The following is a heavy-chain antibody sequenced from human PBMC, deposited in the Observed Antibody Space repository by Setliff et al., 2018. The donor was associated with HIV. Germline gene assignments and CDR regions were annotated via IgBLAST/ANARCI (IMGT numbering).Heavy chain of an antibody. J-gene: IGHJ4*02. CDR3: AKPLPTANGWHRVFDF. Sequence: PGGSLRLSCAASGFTFYTYAMSWVRQAPGKGLEWVSTFGYSGSDTYYADSVKGRFTISRDNSKGILYLQMNSLKVEDTAMYYCAKPLPTANGWHRVFDFWGQGTLVTVSS. D-gene: IGHD6-19*01. CDR2: FGYSGSDT. CDR1: GFTFYTYA. V-gene: IGHV3-23*01.